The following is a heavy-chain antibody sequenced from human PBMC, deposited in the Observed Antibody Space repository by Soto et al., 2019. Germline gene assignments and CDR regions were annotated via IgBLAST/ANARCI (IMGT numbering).Heavy chain of an antibody. CDR1: GFSFSTFD. D-gene: IGHD3-10*01. Sequence: GGSLRLSCAVSGFSFSTFDIHWVRQAPGKGLEWVSGIGTLSDTFYAASVQGRFTISRQNAKNSVYLQMNSLRAGDTAFYYCARGRSFSYDSTPPPMFDPWGQGTLVTVSS. J-gene: IGHJ5*02. CDR2: IGTLSDT. CDR3: ARGRSFSYDSTPPPMFDP. V-gene: IGHV3-13*01.